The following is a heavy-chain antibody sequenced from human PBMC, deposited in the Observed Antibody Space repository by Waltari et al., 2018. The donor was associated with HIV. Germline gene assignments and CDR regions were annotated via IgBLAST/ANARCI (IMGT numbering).Heavy chain of an antibody. CDR2: IYYSGST. CDR1: GGSISSYS. CDR3: ARDSTFGSGSYYNPYFDY. V-gene: IGHV4-59*01. Sequence: QVQLQESGPGLVTPSDTLSLTCTVSGGSISSYSWSWIRQPPGQGLEWIGYIYYSGSTNYNPSLKSRVTISVDTSKNQFSLKLSSVTAADTAVYYCARDSTFGSGSYYNPYFDYWGQGTLVTVSS. D-gene: IGHD3-10*01. J-gene: IGHJ4*02.